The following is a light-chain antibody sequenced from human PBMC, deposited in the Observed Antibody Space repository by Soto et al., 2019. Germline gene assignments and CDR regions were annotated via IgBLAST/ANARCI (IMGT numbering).Light chain of an antibody. CDR2: AAS. J-gene: IGKJ2*02. Sequence: DIQMTQSPSSLSASVGDRVTITCRASQSISSYLNWYQQKPGKAPKLLIYAASSLQSGVPSRFSGSGSGTDFSLPISSLQPEDFATYYCQQSYSTPPGTFGQGTKLEIK. CDR1: QSISSY. CDR3: QQSYSTPPGT. V-gene: IGKV1-39*01.